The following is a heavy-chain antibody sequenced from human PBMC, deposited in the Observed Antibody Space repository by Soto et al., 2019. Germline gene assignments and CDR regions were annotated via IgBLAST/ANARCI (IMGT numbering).Heavy chain of an antibody. V-gene: IGHV4-31*03. D-gene: IGHD6-25*01. CDR3: ARESGGYDSSTRYGLDV. CDR1: GGSISSVGHY. Sequence: PSETLSLTCPVSGGSISSVGHYWTWIRQQPGKGLEWIGHIYYSGSTDYNPSLKSRVTISVDRSKNQFSLNLSSVTAADTAIYYCARESGGYDSSTRYGLDVWGQGTTVTVSS. J-gene: IGHJ6*02. CDR2: IYYSGST.